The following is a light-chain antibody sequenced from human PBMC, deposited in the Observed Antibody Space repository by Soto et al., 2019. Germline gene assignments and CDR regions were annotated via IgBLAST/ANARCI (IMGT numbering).Light chain of an antibody. V-gene: IGKV3-20*01. CDR1: QSVSSSY. J-gene: IGKJ4*01. CDR3: QQYGSSHGA. CDR2: GAS. Sequence: IVLTQSPCTLSLSPGAMATLSCRASQSVSSSYLAWYQQKPGQAPRLLIYGASSRATGIPDRFSGSGSGTDFTLTISRLEPEDFAVYYCQQYGSSHGAFGGGTKVDIK.